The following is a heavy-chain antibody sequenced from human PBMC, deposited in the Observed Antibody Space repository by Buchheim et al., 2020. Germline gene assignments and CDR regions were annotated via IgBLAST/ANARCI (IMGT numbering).Heavy chain of an antibody. V-gene: IGHV3-30*18. J-gene: IGHJ4*02. CDR1: GFTFSSYG. Sequence: QVQLVESGGGVVQPGRSLRLSCAASGFTFSSYGMHWVRQAPGKGLEWVAVISYDGSNKYYADSVKGRFTISRDNSKNTLYLQMNSLRAEDTAVYYCAKENDSSGTIDYWGQGTL. CDR2: ISYDGSNK. CDR3: AKENDSSGTIDY. D-gene: IGHD3-22*01.